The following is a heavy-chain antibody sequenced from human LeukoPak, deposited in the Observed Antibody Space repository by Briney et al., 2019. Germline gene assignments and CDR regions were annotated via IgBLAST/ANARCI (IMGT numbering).Heavy chain of an antibody. J-gene: IGHJ4*02. CDR1: GGSISSSSYY. D-gene: IGHD6-13*01. Sequence: SETLSLTCTVSGGSISSSSYYWGWIRQPPGKGLEWSGSIYYSGSTYYHPSLKSRVTISVDTSKNQFSLKLSSVTAADTAVYYCAPRYSSSWYYFDYWGQGTLVTVSS. CDR3: APRYSSSWYYFDY. CDR2: IYYSGST. V-gene: IGHV4-39*07.